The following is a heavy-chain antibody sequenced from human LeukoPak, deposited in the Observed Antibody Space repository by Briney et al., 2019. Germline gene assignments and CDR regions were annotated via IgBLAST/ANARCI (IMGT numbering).Heavy chain of an antibody. CDR1: GFTFDDYA. CDR2: ISWNSGSI. V-gene: IGHV3-9*01. CDR3: ARDDYDSSGYSGAFDI. Sequence: GGSLRLSCAASGFTFDDYAMHWVRHAPGKGLEWVSGISWNSGSIGYADSVKGRFTISRDNAKNSLYLQMNSLRAEDTAVYYCARDDYDSSGYSGAFDIWGQGTMVTVSS. J-gene: IGHJ3*02. D-gene: IGHD3-22*01.